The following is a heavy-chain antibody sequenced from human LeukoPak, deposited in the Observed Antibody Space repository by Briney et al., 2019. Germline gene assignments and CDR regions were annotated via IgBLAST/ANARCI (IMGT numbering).Heavy chain of an antibody. D-gene: IGHD3-22*01. V-gene: IGHV3-48*02. CDR1: GFTVSSNY. J-gene: IGHJ4*02. Sequence: GGSLRLSCAASGFTVSSNYMSWVRQAPGKGLEWVSYISSSSSTIYYADSVKGRFTISRDNAKNSLYLQMNSLRDEDTAVYYCARPYDSSGYLPGDYWGQGTLVTVSS. CDR2: ISSSSSTI. CDR3: ARPYDSSGYLPGDY.